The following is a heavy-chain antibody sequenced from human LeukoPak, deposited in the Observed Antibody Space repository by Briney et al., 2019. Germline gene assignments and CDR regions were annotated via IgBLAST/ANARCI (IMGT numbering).Heavy chain of an antibody. CDR3: ASSRANLASGDSVVVPVAFYYCYYMDV. CDR2: IIPIFGTT. V-gene: IGHV1-69*01. CDR1: GGALSTYG. D-gene: IGHD2-2*01. J-gene: IGHJ6*03. Sequence: SVKVSCKASGGALSTYGISWVRQAPGQGLEWMGGIIPIFGTTNYAKNFQGRVTITADESTSTAYMEVSGLRSDDTAVYYCASSRANLASGDSVVVPVAFYYCYYMDVWGKGTTVTVSS.